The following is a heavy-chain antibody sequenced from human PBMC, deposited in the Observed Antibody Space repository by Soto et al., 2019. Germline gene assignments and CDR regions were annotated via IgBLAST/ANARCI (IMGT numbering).Heavy chain of an antibody. CDR1: GGSISSYY. Sequence: QVQLQESGPGLVKPSETLSLTCTVSGGSISSYYWSWIRQPPGKGLEWIGYIYYSGSTNYNPSLKSRVTVSVDTSKNQFSLKLSSVTAADTAVYYCARGWDCSSTSCLDYWGQGTLVPGSS. D-gene: IGHD2-2*01. J-gene: IGHJ4*02. V-gene: IGHV4-59*01. CDR2: IYYSGST. CDR3: ARGWDCSSTSCLDY.